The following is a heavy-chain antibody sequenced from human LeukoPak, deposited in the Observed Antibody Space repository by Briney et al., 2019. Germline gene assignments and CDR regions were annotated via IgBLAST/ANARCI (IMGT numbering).Heavy chain of an antibody. V-gene: IGHV3-30-3*01. CDR3: ARGGQSGSGTGPY. D-gene: IGHD1-26*01. CDR2: ISYDGSNK. J-gene: IGHJ4*02. CDR1: GFTFSSYA. Sequence: PGGSLRLSCAASGFTFSSYAMHWVRQAPGKGLEWVAVISYDGSNKYYADSVKGRFTISRDNSKNTLYLQMNSLRAEDTAVYYCARGGQSGSGTGPYWGQGTLVTVSS.